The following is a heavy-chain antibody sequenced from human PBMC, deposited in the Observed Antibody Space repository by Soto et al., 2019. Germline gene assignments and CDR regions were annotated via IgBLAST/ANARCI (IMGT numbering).Heavy chain of an antibody. CDR2: ISTYNGNT. Sequence: QVQLVQSGADVKKTGASVKVSCKASGYTFITYGVSWVRQAPGQGLDWLGWISTYNGNTRYAERLQGRVTMTTDTTTNTAYLGLGNLRSDDTAVYYCARGSTDYYDNRANYFLESWGQGTLVTVSS. V-gene: IGHV1-18*01. CDR1: GYTFITYG. D-gene: IGHD3-22*01. J-gene: IGHJ5*02. CDR3: ARGSTDYYDNRANYFLES.